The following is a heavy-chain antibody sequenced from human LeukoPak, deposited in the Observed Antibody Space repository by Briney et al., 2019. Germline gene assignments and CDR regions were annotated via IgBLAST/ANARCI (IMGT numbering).Heavy chain of an antibody. CDR1: GVTFSSYA. CDR3: ARERAVTTYYYFDY. Sequence: GASVKVSCKTSGVTFSSYAISWVRQAPGQGLEWMGGIIPMFGTANYAQKFQGRVTITADKSTSTAFMELSSLRSDDTAVYYCARERAVTTYYYFDYWGQGTLVTVSS. CDR2: IIPMFGTA. V-gene: IGHV1-69*06. D-gene: IGHD4-17*01. J-gene: IGHJ4*02.